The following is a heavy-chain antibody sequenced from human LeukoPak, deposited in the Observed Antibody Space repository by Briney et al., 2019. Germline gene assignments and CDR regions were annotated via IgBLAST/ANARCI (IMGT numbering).Heavy chain of an antibody. Sequence: ASVKVSCKASGYTFTSYDINWVRQATGQGLEWMGWMNPNSGNTGYAQKFQGRVTMTRNTSISTAYMELSSLRSEDTAVYYCARFRYSGYYFDYWGQGTLVTVSS. CDR3: ARFRYSGYYFDY. V-gene: IGHV1-8*01. J-gene: IGHJ4*02. CDR1: GYTFTSYD. D-gene: IGHD5-12*01. CDR2: MNPNSGNT.